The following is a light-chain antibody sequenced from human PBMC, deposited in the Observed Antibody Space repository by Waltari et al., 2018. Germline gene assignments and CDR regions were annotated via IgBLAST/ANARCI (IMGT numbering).Light chain of an antibody. V-gene: IGKV4-1*01. J-gene: IGKJ1*01. Sequence: DIVMTQSPDSLAVSLGGRATINCKSSQSVISSFNNKNYLTWFQQKAGEPPKLLIYWASTRESGVPDRFSGSRSGTDFTLTISGLQAEDVAVYYCQQYSATPPTFGQGTKVEIK. CDR1: QSVISSFNNKNY. CDR3: QQYSATPPT. CDR2: WAS.